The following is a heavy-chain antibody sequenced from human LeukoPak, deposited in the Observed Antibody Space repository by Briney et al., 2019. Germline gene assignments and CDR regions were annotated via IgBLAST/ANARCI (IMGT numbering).Heavy chain of an antibody. CDR1: GGSISSSNW. CDR3: AREDITSFGVLIPGDWFDP. CDR2: IYHSGST. J-gene: IGHJ5*02. Sequence: PSETLSLTCAVSGGSISSSNWWSWVRQPPGKGLEWIGEIYHSGSTNYNPSLKSRVTISVDKSKNQFSLKLSSVTAADTAVYYCAREDITSFGVLIPGDWFDPWGQGSLVTVSS. D-gene: IGHD3-3*01. V-gene: IGHV4-4*02.